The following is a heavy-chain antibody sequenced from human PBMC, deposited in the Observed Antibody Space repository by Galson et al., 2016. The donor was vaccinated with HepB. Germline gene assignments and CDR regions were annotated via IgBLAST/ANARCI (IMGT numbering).Heavy chain of an antibody. V-gene: IGHV3-30-3*01. CDR3: TKDTRPRMAPRSDSICGMDV. D-gene: IGHD4-11*01. Sequence: LRLSCAASGFRFSRYGMHWVRQAPGKGLEWVAMISYNGSNEYYADSVKGRVTISRDNAKNSLYLQMNSLRTEDTALYYCTKDTRPRMAPRSDSICGMDVWGQGTTVTVSS. CDR2: ISYNGSNE. CDR1: GFRFSRYG. J-gene: IGHJ6*02.